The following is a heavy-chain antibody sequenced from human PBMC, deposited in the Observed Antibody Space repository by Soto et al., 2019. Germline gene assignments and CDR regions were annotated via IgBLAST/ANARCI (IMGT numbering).Heavy chain of an antibody. CDR3: ARDYGSVDTAFRRRPARLDY. J-gene: IGHJ4*02. D-gene: IGHD5-18*01. CDR1: GGTFSSYA. CDR2: IIPIFGTA. Sequence: QVQLVQSGAEVKKPGSSVKVSCKASGGTFSSYAISWVRQAPGQGLEWMGGIIPIFGTANYAQKFQGRVTITADESTSTAYMELSSLRSEDTAVYYCARDYGSVDTAFRRRPARLDYWGQGTLVTVSS. V-gene: IGHV1-69*01.